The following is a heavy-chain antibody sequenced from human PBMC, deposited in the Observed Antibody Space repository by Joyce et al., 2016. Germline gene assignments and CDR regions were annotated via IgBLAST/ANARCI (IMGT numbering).Heavy chain of an antibody. CDR3: GRVDPTEQPIDY. Sequence: EVQLVESGGCLVKPGGSLRLSCASSGFAFSTYTMSWVRQAPGKGLEWVASVSDNRRFIYYADSLKGRFTISRDNAKNSLYLQMNSLRAEDTAVYYFGRVDPTEQPIDYWGQGTLVTVSS. V-gene: IGHV3-21*01. CDR1: GFAFSTYT. J-gene: IGHJ4*02. D-gene: IGHD6-13*01. CDR2: VSDNRRFI.